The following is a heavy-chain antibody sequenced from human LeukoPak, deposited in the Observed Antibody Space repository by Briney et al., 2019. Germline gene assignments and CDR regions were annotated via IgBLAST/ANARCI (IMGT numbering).Heavy chain of an antibody. CDR1: GYTFTSYG. Sequence: ASVKVSCKASGYTFTSYGISWVRQAPGQGLEWMGWISAYNGNTNYAQKFQGRVTITADKSTSTAYMELSSLRSEDTAVYYCARVHLYDSSGYYDYWGQGTLVTVSS. D-gene: IGHD3-22*01. CDR2: ISAYNGNT. CDR3: ARVHLYDSSGYYDY. J-gene: IGHJ4*02. V-gene: IGHV1-18*01.